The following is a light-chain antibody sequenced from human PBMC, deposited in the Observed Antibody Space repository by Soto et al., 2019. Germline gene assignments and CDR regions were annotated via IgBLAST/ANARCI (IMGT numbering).Light chain of an antibody. J-gene: IGLJ1*01. V-gene: IGLV2-14*01. CDR1: SSDIGPYDY. CDR2: EVS. Sequence: QSALTQPASVSGSPGQSFTISCSGTSSDIGPYDYVSWYQHHPCRAPKLLIYEVSNRPSGVSYRFSGSKSGNTASLTISGHQAEDEGDYYCTTFAPGRIYVFGSGTKVTVL. CDR3: TTFAPGRIYV.